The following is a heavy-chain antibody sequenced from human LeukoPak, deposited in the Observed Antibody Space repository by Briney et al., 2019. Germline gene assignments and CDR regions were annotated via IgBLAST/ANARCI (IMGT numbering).Heavy chain of an antibody. V-gene: IGHV1-69*01. D-gene: IGHD5-18*01. CDR1: GGTFSSYS. CDR3: ARDVDSSMVTNWFDS. Sequence: GSSVKVSCKASGGTFSSYSFSWVRQAPGQGLEWLGGIIVIFGTPIYPQKFHGRVTITADESTSTVYMELSSLRSEDTAMYYCARDVDSSMVTNWFDSWGQGTLVTVSS. CDR2: IIVIFGTP. J-gene: IGHJ5*01.